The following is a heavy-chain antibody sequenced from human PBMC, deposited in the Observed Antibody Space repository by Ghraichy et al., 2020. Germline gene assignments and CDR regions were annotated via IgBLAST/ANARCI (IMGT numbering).Heavy chain of an antibody. CDR2: INNNGGIT. J-gene: IGHJ4*02. V-gene: IGHV3-64D*09. D-gene: IGHD2/OR15-2a*01. CDR3: VKGLTTYAFDS. CDR1: GFTFSRYI. Sequence: SFSASGFTFSRYIMYWVRQAPGKGLEYVATINNNGGITYYADSVKGRFTISRDNSKNTLYLQMSSLRPEDTAVYYCVKGLTTYAFDSWGQGTLVTVSS.